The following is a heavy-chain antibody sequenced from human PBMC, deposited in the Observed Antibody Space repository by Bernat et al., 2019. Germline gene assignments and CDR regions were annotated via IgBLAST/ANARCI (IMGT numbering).Heavy chain of an antibody. CDR1: GFTFSSYG. CDR3: AKDQVGSGSNYYYYYYMDV. D-gene: IGHD3-10*01. V-gene: IGHV3-30*18. J-gene: IGHJ6*03. CDR2: ISYDGSNK. Sequence: QVQLVESGGGVVQPGRSLRLSCAASGFTFSSYGMHWVRQAPGKGLEWVAVISYDGSNKYYADSVKGRFTISRDNSKNTLYLQMNSLRAEDTAVYYCAKDQVGSGSNYYYYYYMDVWGKGTTVTVSS.